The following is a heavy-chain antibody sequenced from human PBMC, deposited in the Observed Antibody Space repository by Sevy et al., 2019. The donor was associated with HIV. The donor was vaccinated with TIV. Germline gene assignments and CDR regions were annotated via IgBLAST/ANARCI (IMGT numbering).Heavy chain of an antibody. CDR1: GFTFGDYA. D-gene: IGHD6-19*01. CDR3: TRDLYGSGWFYFDY. CDR2: IKTKTYSGTT. J-gene: IGHJ4*02. Sequence: GGSLRLSCTASGFTFGDYAMSWIRQAPGKGLEWVGIIKTKTYSGTTEYAASVKGRFIISRDDSKNIAYLQMNSLKTEDTAVYYCTRDLYGSGWFYFDYWGQRTLVTVSS. V-gene: IGHV3-49*03.